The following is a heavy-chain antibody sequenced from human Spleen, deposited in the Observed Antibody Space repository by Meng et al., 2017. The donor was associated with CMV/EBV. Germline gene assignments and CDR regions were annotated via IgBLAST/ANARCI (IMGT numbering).Heavy chain of an antibody. V-gene: IGHV3-23*01. Sequence: GGSLRLSCAASGLTFSSFAMSWVRQAPGQGLEWVSGISSRGGSTYYADSVKGRFTISRDNSRNTLFLQMNSLRAEDTAIYYCAKGSGYNPFDHWGQGTLVTVSS. CDR1: GLTFSSFA. CDR3: AKGSGYNPFDH. J-gene: IGHJ4*02. CDR2: ISSRGGST. D-gene: IGHD1-14*01.